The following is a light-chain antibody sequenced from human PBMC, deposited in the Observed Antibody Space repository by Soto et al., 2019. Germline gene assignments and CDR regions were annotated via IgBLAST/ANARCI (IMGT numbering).Light chain of an antibody. J-gene: IGKJ4*01. V-gene: IGKV1-9*01. Sequence: DIQLTQSPSFRSASVGERVTITFRASQGISSYLVWYQQKPGKVPRLLIYAASTLQSGVPSRFSGSASGTEFTLPIRSLQPEDFASYYCQQLNSYPLTLGGGTKVEIK. CDR2: AAS. CDR1: QGISSY. CDR3: QQLNSYPLT.